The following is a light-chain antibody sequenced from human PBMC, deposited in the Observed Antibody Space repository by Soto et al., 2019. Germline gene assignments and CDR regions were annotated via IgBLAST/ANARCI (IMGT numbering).Light chain of an antibody. CDR1: LTVSSY. CDR3: QQTYSSLPWT. Sequence: DIQMTQSPSSLSASVGDRVTITCRASLTVSSYLNWYQQKPGKAPNLLIYAASSLQHGVPSRFSGSGSGTDFNLTISSLQPEDSATYYCQQTYSSLPWTFGQGTKVEIK. J-gene: IGKJ1*01. CDR2: AAS. V-gene: IGKV1-39*01.